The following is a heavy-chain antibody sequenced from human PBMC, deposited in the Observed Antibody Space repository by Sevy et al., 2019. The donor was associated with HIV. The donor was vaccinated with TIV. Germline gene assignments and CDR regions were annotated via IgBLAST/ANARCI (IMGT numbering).Heavy chain of an antibody. CDR2: IMPMFGTT. CDR1: GVTFNSYA. D-gene: IGHD1-26*01. V-gene: IGHV1-69*13. CDR3: TRVVTKLIGGGYYLDY. Sequence: ASVKVSCKASGVTFNSYAFHWVRQAPGQGLEWMGGIMPMFGTTDYGQKFPGRVTISADESTSKVYMEQSSLRSDDTDVYYCTRVVTKLIGGGYYLDYWGQGTLVTVSS. J-gene: IGHJ4*02.